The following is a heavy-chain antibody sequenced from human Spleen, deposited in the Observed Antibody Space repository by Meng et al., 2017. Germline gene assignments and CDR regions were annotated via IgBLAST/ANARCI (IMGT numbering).Heavy chain of an antibody. J-gene: IGHJ4*02. CDR3: ARGPTTMAHDFDY. Sequence: GSLRLSCAVSGHSISSGYYWGWIRQSPGKGLEWIGNIYHSGSTYYNPSLKSRVTIPLDTSKNQFSLKVTSVTAADTAVYYCARGPTTMAHDFDYWGQGTLVTVSS. CDR2: IYHSGST. V-gene: IGHV4-38-2*01. CDR1: GHSISSGYY. D-gene: IGHD4-11*01.